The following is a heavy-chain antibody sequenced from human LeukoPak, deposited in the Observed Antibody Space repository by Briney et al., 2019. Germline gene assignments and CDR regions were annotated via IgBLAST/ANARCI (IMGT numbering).Heavy chain of an antibody. D-gene: IGHD6-19*01. J-gene: IGHJ4*02. V-gene: IGHV1-18*01. CDR2: IRPSNGNR. CDR1: GYDFSTYG. CDR3: ARAFSASKSCDY. Sequence: ASVKVSCRTSGYDFSTYGITWVRQAPGQGLEYMGWIRPSNGNRNYAQKVQDRVTLTTDTSTSTVYMELRSLRSDDTAVYYRARAFSASKSCDYWGQGTLVTVSS.